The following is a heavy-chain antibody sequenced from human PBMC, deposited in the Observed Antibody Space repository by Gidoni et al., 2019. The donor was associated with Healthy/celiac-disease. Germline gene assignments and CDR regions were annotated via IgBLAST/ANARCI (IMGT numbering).Heavy chain of an antibody. D-gene: IGHD2-15*01. J-gene: IGHJ4*02. CDR1: GGSTSTSH. CDR2: LYYSGST. V-gene: IGHV4-59*08. CDR3: ARVRTFCSGGSCYPPAFDY. Sequence: QVQLQESGPGLVKPSETLSLTCTASGGSTSTSHWSWIRQPPGKGLEWIGYLYYSGSTNDNPSIKSRVTISVDTSKNQFSLKLSSVTAADTAVYYCARVRTFCSGGSCYPPAFDYWGQGTLVTVSS.